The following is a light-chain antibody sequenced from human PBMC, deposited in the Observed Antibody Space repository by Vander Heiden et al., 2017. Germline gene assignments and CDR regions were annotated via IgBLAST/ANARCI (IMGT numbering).Light chain of an antibody. CDR3: QQYGNRPPYT. CDR1: QDISNY. Sequence: DIQMTQSPSSLSASVGDRVTITCQASQDISNYLNWYQQKPGKAPKLLIYDASNLETGVPSRFSGSGSGTDYTFTISSLQPEDIATYYCQQYGNRPPYTFGQGTKLEIK. J-gene: IGKJ2*01. CDR2: DAS. V-gene: IGKV1-33*01.